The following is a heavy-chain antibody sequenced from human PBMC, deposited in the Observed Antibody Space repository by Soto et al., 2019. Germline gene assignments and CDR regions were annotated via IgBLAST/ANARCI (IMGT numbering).Heavy chain of an antibody. D-gene: IGHD1-26*01. Sequence: GAPTQSRRSSGVPLCRFSLYQYTAGQVKGLEWVSGIRHSGGGAEHADSVKGRFSISRDNSKNMLYLQMNSLRAEDTAVYDGARQEGATVLFYYGMD. J-gene: IGHJ6*01. CDR3: ARQEGATVLFYYGMD. CDR2: IRHSGGGA. V-gene: IGHV3-23*01. CDR1: GVPLCRFS.